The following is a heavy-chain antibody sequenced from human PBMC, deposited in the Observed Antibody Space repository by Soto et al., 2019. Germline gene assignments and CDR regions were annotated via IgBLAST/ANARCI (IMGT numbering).Heavy chain of an antibody. Sequence: EVQLLESGGGLVQPGGSLRLSCAASGITFRSYAMSWVRQAPGKGLEWVSGISGSGYSTYYADSVEGRFTISRDNSKNMLYLHMSSLRAEATAIYYCAKDLSAVVAATGFDYWGQGALVTVSS. CDR1: GITFRSYA. V-gene: IGHV3-23*01. CDR3: AKDLSAVVAATGFDY. D-gene: IGHD2-15*01. J-gene: IGHJ4*02. CDR2: ISGSGYST.